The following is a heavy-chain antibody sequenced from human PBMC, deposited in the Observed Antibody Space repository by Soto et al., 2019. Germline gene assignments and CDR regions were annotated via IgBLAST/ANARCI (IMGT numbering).Heavy chain of an antibody. V-gene: IGHV5-51*01. Sequence: GESLKISCKASGYTFDNYWIGWVRQMPGKGLEWMAIIYPGDSDRRYSPSFQGQVTISADQSISTAYLQWSSPKASDTANYYCVRYRSRDYYYGMDVWGQGTTVTVSS. CDR1: GYTFDNYW. CDR3: VRYRSRDYYYGMDV. D-gene: IGHD1-26*01. J-gene: IGHJ6*02. CDR2: IYPGDSDR.